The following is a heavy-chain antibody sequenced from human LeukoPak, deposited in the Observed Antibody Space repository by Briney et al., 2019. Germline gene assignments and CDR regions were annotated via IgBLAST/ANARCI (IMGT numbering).Heavy chain of an antibody. CDR1: GGSISSHY. D-gene: IGHD3-10*01. Sequence: SETLSLTCTVSGGSISSHYWSWIRQPPGKGLEWIGYIYYSGSTNYNPSLKSRVTISVDTSKNQFSLKLSSVTAADTAVYYCARVGGRGSGSYVIDPWGQGTLVTVSS. V-gene: IGHV4-59*11. CDR2: IYYSGST. CDR3: ARVGGRGSGSYVIDP. J-gene: IGHJ5*02.